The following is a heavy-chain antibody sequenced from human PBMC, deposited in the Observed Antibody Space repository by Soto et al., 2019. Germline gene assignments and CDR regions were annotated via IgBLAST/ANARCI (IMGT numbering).Heavy chain of an antibody. CDR3: ARGRGAFDA. Sequence: SETLSLTCAVYGASLSDNYCNWLRQPPGKGLEWIGEINHSGKTNYNPSLRSRVTISIDTSKNQLSLNLRSVSAADTAVYYCARGRGAFDAWGQGTTVTVYS. CDR1: GASLSDNY. V-gene: IGHV4-34*01. CDR2: INHSGKT. J-gene: IGHJ5*02.